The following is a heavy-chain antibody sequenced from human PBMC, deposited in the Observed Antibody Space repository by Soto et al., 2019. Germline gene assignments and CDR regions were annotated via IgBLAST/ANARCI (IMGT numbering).Heavy chain of an antibody. CDR2: IYYSGST. Sequence: SETLSLTCTVSGGSISSGGYYWSWIRQHPGKGLEWIGYIYYSGSTYYNPSLKRRVTISVDSSNNQYSLKMISVTAADTAVYSCARDAEAARPPNYYYYGMDVWGQGTTVTVSS. CDR1: GGSISSGGYY. CDR3: ARDAEAARPPNYYYYGMDV. D-gene: IGHD6-6*01. J-gene: IGHJ6*02. V-gene: IGHV4-31*03.